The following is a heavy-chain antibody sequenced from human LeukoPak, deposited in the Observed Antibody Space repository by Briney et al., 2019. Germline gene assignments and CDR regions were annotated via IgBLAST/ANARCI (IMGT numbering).Heavy chain of an antibody. Sequence: GGSLRLSCAASGFTFSSYAMHWVRQAPGKGLEWVAVISYDGSNKYYADSVKGRFTISRDNSKNTLYLQMNSLRAEDTAVYYCAKGSTMVRGVIKGYWGQGTLVTVSS. CDR3: AKGSTMVRGVIKGY. V-gene: IGHV3-30*04. J-gene: IGHJ4*02. CDR1: GFTFSSYA. CDR2: ISYDGSNK. D-gene: IGHD3-10*01.